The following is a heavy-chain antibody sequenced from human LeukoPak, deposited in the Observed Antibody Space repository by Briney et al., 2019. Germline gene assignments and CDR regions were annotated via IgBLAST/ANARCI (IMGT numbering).Heavy chain of an antibody. CDR1: AGSISSGSW. V-gene: IGHV4-4*02. Sequence: SETLSLTCAVSAGSISSGSWWNWVRQPPGKGLEWIGEIYHSGSTNYSPSLKSRVTLSVDTSKNQFSLRLSSVTAADTAVYYCARRTFGGVIAYWGQGTLVTVSS. D-gene: IGHD3-16*02. CDR2: IYHSGST. J-gene: IGHJ4*02. CDR3: ARRTFGGVIAY.